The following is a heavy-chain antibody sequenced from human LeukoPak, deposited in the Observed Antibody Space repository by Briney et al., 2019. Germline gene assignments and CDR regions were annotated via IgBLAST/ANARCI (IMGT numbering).Heavy chain of an antibody. J-gene: IGHJ5*02. D-gene: IGHD1-26*01. CDR1: GFTFSRFT. CDR2: ISGSGTTK. V-gene: IGHV3-48*04. CDR3: PRGSEWDLLGSCDR. Sequence: PGGSLRLSCAASGFTFSRFTMNWVRQAPGKGLEWVSYISGSGTTKYYADSVKGRFTISRDNAKNLLYLQMNSLRVEDTAVYYCPRGSEWDLLGSCDRWGQGALVTVFS.